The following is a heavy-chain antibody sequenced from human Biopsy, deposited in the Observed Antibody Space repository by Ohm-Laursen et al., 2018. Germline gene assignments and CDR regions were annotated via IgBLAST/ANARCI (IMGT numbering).Heavy chain of an antibody. V-gene: IGHV1-69*04. Sequence: SSVKISCNASGGPSSNYAFSWVRQAPGQGLEWVGRIVPILGHLNYAQRFQGRVSITADKSTTYVYMELSRLTSGDTAVYYCAADADGYYTEFDYWGPGTLVTVSS. CDR2: IVPILGHL. CDR1: GGPSSNYA. D-gene: IGHD3-3*01. J-gene: IGHJ4*02. CDR3: AADADGYYTEFDY.